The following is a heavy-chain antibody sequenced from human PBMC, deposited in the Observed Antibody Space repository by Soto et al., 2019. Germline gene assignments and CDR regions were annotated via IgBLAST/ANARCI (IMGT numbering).Heavy chain of an antibody. J-gene: IGHJ4*02. V-gene: IGHV1-3*01. CDR3: AGGDSGSYYIFDY. Sequence: QVQLVQSGAEVKKPGASVKVSCKASGYTFTSYAMHWVRQAPGQRLEWLGWINAGNGNTKYSQKFQGRVTIARDTSASTAYMERSRLRSEDTAVYYCAGGDSGSYYIFDYWGQGTLVTVSS. D-gene: IGHD1-26*01. CDR1: GYTFTSYA. CDR2: INAGNGNT.